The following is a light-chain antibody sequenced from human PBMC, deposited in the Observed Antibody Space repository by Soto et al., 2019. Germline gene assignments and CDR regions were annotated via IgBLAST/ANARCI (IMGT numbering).Light chain of an antibody. J-gene: IGKJ3*01. CDR1: QSIGSW. CDR2: KAY. V-gene: IGKV1-5*03. Sequence: DIQMTQSPSTLSASVGDRVTITCRASQSIGSWLAWYLQKPGKAPELLIYKAYNLERGVPTRFSGSGSGTEFTLTIDSLQPDDCAIYYCQQYDRDPFTFGPGTKVDFK. CDR3: QQYDRDPFT.